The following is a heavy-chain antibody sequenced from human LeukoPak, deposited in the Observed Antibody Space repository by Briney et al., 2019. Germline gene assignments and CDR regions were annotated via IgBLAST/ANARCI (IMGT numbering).Heavy chain of an antibody. CDR1: GFTFSSYA. D-gene: IGHD1-1*01. Sequence: PGGSLRLSCAASGFTFSSYAMTWVRQAPGKGLEWVSVISASGGRTYFADSVKGRFTVSRDNIKNTLFLQMNSLRAEDTAVYYCAKGVHSYGSTASFDYWGQGTLVTVSS. V-gene: IGHV3-23*01. CDR3: AKGVHSYGSTASFDY. J-gene: IGHJ4*02. CDR2: ISASGGRT.